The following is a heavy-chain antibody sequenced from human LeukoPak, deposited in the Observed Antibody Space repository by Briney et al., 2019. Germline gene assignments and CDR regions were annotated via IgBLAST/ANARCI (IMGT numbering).Heavy chain of an antibody. D-gene: IGHD3-22*01. Sequence: GGSLRLSCAASGFTFSSYEMNWVRQAPGKGLEWVSYISSSGSTIYYADSVKGRFTISRDNSKNTLYLQMNSLRAEDMAVYYCAKDKYSSGSNLDYWGQGTLVTVSS. CDR1: GFTFSSYE. V-gene: IGHV3-48*03. CDR2: ISSSGSTI. CDR3: AKDKYSSGSNLDY. J-gene: IGHJ4*01.